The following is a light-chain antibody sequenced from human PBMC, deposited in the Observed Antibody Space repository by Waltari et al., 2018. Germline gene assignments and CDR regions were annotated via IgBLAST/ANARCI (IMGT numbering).Light chain of an antibody. V-gene: IGKV1-13*02. Sequence: AIHLTQSPSSLSASVGARVTLTCRASQGISSALAWYQQKPGKAAKLLIYEASSLESGVPSRFSGSGSGTDFTLTISSLQPEDFATYYCQQFNSYSLTFGQGTRLEIK. CDR2: EAS. CDR3: QQFNSYSLT. CDR1: QGISSA. J-gene: IGKJ5*01.